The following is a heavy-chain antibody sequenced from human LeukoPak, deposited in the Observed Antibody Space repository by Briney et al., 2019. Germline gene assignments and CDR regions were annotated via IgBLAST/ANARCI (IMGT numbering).Heavy chain of an antibody. V-gene: IGHV3-23*01. CDR1: GFTFSSYA. D-gene: IGHD2-2*01. J-gene: IGHJ4*02. CDR3: AKTGDIVVVPAAPFDY. CDR2: ISGSGGST. Sequence: SGGSLRLSCAASGFTFSSYAMSWVCQAPGKGLEWVSAISGSGGSTYYADSVKGRFTISRDNSKNTLYLQMNSLRAEDTAVYYCAKTGDIVVVPAAPFDYWGQGTLVTVSS.